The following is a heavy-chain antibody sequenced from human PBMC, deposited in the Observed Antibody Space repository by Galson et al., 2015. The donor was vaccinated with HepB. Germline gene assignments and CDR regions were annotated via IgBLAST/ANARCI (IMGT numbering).Heavy chain of an antibody. CDR1: GFTFSSYA. J-gene: IGHJ3*02. V-gene: IGHV3-23*01. CDR2: ISGSGGST. CDR3: AKAELVRGFGVGAFDI. D-gene: IGHD3-10*01. Sequence: SLRLSCAASGFTFSSYAMSWVRQAPGKGLEWVSAISGSGGSTYYADSVKGRFTISRDNSKNTLYLQMNSLRAEDTAVYYCAKAELVRGFGVGAFDIWGQGTMVTVSS.